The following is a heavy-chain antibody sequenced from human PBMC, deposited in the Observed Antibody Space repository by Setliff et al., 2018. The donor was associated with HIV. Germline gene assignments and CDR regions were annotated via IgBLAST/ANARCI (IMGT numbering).Heavy chain of an antibody. CDR2: INRSGNT. J-gene: IGHJ1*01. CDR3: ARETSVTPVGLDH. V-gene: IGHV4-34*01. Sequence: SETLSLTCAVYGGSFGAYYWTWIRQPPGKGLGWIGEINRSGNTKYNPSLKSRVTISIDTSKKQFSLKLSSVTAADTAVYYCARETSVTPVGLDHWGQGTLVTVSS. CDR1: GGSFGAYY. D-gene: IGHD1-1*01.